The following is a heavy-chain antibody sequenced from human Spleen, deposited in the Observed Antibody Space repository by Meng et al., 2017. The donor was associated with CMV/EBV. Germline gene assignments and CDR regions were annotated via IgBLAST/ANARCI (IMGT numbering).Heavy chain of an antibody. CDR1: GFTFRNYA. V-gene: IGHV3-23*01. J-gene: IGHJ3*02. CDR3: AKDPSGQWTDAFDI. D-gene: IGHD3-10*01. Sequence: GESLKISCTASGFTFRNYAMTWVRQTPGKGLEWVSGISASGSTTYYADSVKGRFTISRDNSKNRVFLQMNSLRAEDTAVYYCAKDPSGQWTDAFDIWGQGTMVTVSS. CDR2: ISASGSTT.